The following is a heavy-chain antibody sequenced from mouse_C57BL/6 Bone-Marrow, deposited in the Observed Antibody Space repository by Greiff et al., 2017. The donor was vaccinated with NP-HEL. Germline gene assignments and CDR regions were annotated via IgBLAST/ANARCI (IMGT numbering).Heavy chain of an antibody. D-gene: IGHD2-4*01. Sequence: VQLQQSGPELVKPGASVKISCKASGYAFSSSWMNWVKQRPGKGLEWIGRIYPGDGDTNYNGKFKGKATLTAYKSSSTAYMQLSSLTSEDSAVYFCARGVLYDYALAYWGQGTLVTVSA. V-gene: IGHV1-82*01. J-gene: IGHJ3*01. CDR2: IYPGDGDT. CDR1: GYAFSSSW. CDR3: ARGVLYDYALAY.